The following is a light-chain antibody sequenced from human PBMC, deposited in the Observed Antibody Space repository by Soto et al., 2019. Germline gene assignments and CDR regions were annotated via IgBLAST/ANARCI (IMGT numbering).Light chain of an antibody. CDR1: QSIHIY. CDR2: AAS. CDR3: QQSLTAPYT. J-gene: IGKJ2*01. V-gene: IGKV1-39*01. Sequence: DSQMTQSPSSLSPYVGDRVTITCRASQSIHIYLNWYQQKPGKAPDLLIYAASSLQSGVPSRFSGSGSGTDFTLTITSLQPEDFAVYYCQQSLTAPYTFGQGTKLEIK.